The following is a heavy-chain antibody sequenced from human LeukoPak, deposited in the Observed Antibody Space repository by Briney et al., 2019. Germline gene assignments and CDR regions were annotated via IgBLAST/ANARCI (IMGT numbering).Heavy chain of an antibody. V-gene: IGHV3-23*01. D-gene: IGHD3-22*01. CDR1: GFTFSRFA. J-gene: IGHJ4*02. CDR3: ATYRRGYHDSSESYYFDY. CDR2: ISGSGDTT. Sequence: PGGSLRLSCAASGFTFSRFATSWVRQAPGKGLEWVSGISGSGDTTYYADSVKGRFTISRDNSKNTLYLQMNGLRAEDTAVYYCATYRRGYHDSSESYYFDYWGQGTLVTVSS.